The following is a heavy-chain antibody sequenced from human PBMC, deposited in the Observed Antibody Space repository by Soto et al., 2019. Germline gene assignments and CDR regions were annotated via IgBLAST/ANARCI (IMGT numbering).Heavy chain of an antibody. CDR3: VKVAVQYFDWLSGGIDS. V-gene: IGHV3-30*18. J-gene: IGHJ4*02. Sequence: QVQLVESGGGVVQPGRSLRLSCAASGFPFSTYAMHWVRQAPGKGLEWVAVVSYDGRQKYHGDSVKGRFSISRDNSKNTLYLQMNGLRVEDSAIYYCVKVAVQYFDWLSGGIDSWGQGTLVTVSS. D-gene: IGHD3-9*01. CDR2: VSYDGRQK. CDR1: GFPFSTYA.